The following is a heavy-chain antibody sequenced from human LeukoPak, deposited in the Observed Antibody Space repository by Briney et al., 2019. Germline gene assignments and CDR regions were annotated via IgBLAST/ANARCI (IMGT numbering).Heavy chain of an antibody. Sequence: PGGSLRLSCAASGFTFSDYYMSWIRQAPRKGLEWISYINSSGSTIYYADSVKGRFTISRDNAKNSLYLQMNSLRPEDTAVYYCATRVYCGGDCYSSHGMDVWGPGTTVTVSS. CDR1: GFTFSDYY. V-gene: IGHV3-11*01. CDR2: INSSGSTI. CDR3: ATRVYCGGDCYSSHGMDV. D-gene: IGHD2-21*02. J-gene: IGHJ6*02.